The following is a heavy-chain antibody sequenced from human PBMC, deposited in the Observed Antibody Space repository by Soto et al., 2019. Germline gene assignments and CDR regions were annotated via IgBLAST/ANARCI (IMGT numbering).Heavy chain of an antibody. CDR3: AKDHGMDV. CDR1: GFIFKMYW. Sequence: GGSLRLSCAASGFIFKMYWMHWVRQSPGKGLVWISRIYNDGTYSDYADSVRGRFTISRDNSKNTVYLQMNSLRAEDTAVYYCAKDHGMDVWGQGATVTVSS. J-gene: IGHJ6*02. V-gene: IGHV3-74*01. CDR2: IYNDGTYS.